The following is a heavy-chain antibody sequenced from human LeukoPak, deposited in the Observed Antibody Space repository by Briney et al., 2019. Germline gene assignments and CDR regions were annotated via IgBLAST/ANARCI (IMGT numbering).Heavy chain of an antibody. V-gene: IGHV3-53*01. CDR1: GFTVSDNY. CDR2: FYIGGST. CDR3: ARGGGYYFDY. Sequence: PGGSLRLACAVSGFTVSDNYMSWVRQAPGKGLERVSVFYIGGSTYYADSVKGRFTISRDNAKNSLYLQMNSLRAEDTAVYYCARGGGYYFDYWGQGTLVTVSS. J-gene: IGHJ4*02. D-gene: IGHD6-13*01.